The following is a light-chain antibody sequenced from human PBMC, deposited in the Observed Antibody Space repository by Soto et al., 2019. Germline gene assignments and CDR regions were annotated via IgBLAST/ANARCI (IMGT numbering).Light chain of an antibody. J-gene: IGKJ1*01. Sequence: VLTQSPATLSVSPGERAILSCRASQSLSNLAWYQQKPGQAPRLLIYGASTRATGIPARFSGSGSGTEFTLTISSLQSGDFAVYYCHQYNDWAGWTFGQGTEVEIK. V-gene: IGKV3-15*01. CDR3: HQYNDWAGWT. CDR1: QSLSN. CDR2: GAS.